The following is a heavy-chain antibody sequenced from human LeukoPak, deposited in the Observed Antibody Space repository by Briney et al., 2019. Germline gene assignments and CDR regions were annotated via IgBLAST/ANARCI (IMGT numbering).Heavy chain of an antibody. J-gene: IGHJ3*02. Sequence: PGGSLRLSCAASGFTFSNYAMSWVRQAPGKGLEWVSSISWSGTSTYYAGSVKGRFTISRDNSKNTLYLQMNSLRAEDTAVYYCAKRMDSSGVRGHAFDIWGEGTMVTVSS. CDR2: ISWSGTST. CDR1: GFTFSNYA. D-gene: IGHD2-15*01. V-gene: IGHV3-23*01. CDR3: AKRMDSSGVRGHAFDI.